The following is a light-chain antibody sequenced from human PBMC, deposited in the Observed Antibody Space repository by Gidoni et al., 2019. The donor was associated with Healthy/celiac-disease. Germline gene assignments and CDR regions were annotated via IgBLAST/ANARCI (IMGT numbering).Light chain of an antibody. V-gene: IGKV3-20*01. J-gene: IGKJ2*01. CDR2: GAS. CDR1: QSVSSSY. Sequence: EIVLTQSPGTLSLSPGERATLSCRASQSVSSSYLAWYQQKPGQAPRLLIYGASSRATGIPDRFSGSGSGTDFTLTISRLEPEDFAVYYCQQWENTFGQGTKLEIK. CDR3: QQWENT.